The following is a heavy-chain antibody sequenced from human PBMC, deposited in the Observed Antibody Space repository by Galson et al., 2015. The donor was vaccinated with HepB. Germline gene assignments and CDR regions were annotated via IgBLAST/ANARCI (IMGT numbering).Heavy chain of an antibody. CDR3: ASTVKIYYYGMDV. CDR1: GFSFRNYW. D-gene: IGHD4-17*01. Sequence: SLRLSCAAFGFSFRNYWMHWVRQAPGKGLVWVSRINGDGSFTDYADSVKGRFTISRDNAKNTLYLQMNSLRTEDTAGYYCASTVKIYYYGMDVWGQGTTVTVS. J-gene: IGHJ6*02. CDR2: INGDGSFT. V-gene: IGHV3-74*01.